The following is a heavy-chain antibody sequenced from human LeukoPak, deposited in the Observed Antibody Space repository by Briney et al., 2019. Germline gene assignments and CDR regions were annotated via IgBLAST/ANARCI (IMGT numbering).Heavy chain of an antibody. CDR2: IYSGGST. D-gene: IGHD3-10*01. CDR1: GFTVSSNY. CDR3: AKDWGNKFASGSSYLDS. Sequence: GSLRLSCAASGFTVSSNYMTWVRQAPGKGLEWVSVIYSGGSTNYADSVKGRFTISRDNSKNTLYLQMNGLRPEDTAVYFCAKDWGNKFASGSSYLDSWGQGTLVTVSS. V-gene: IGHV3-53*05. J-gene: IGHJ4*02.